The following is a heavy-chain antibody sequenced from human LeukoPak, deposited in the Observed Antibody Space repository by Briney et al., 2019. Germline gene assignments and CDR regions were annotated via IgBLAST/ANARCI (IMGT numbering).Heavy chain of an antibody. CDR3: ASPPTPVMVRGAWDYYYYMDV. D-gene: IGHD3-10*01. Sequence: HPGGSLRLSCAASGFTFSSYSMNWVRQAPGKGLEWVSYISSSSSTIYYADSVKGRFTISRDNSKNTLYLQMNSLRAEDTAVYYCASPPTPVMVRGAWDYYYYMDVWGKGTTVTVSS. V-gene: IGHV3-48*01. CDR2: ISSSSSTI. J-gene: IGHJ6*03. CDR1: GFTFSSYS.